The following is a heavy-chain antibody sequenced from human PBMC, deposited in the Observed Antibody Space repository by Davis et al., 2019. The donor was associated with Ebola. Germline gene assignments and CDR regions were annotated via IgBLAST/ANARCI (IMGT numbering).Heavy chain of an antibody. V-gene: IGHV3-21*04. J-gene: IGHJ6*04. CDR1: GFSFSSYV. CDR2: ISSSSYYI. CDR3: ARDQVAVAGMSDEINYYYYYGMDV. Sequence: GESLKISCAASGFSFSSYVMSWVRQAPGKGLEWVSSISSSSYYIYYADSVKGRFTISRDNAKNSLYLQMNSLRAEDTAVYYCARDQVAVAGMSDEINYYYYYGMDVWGKGTTVTVSS. D-gene: IGHD6-19*01.